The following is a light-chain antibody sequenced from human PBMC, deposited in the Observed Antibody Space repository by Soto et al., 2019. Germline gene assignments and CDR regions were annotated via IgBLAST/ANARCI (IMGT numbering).Light chain of an antibody. Sequence: DIQVTQSPSSVSASVGDRVTITCRASQGLVSWLAWYQQKPGKAPKLLIYAASSFQSGVPSRFSGSGSGTDFTLTISSLQHEDFATYYCLQTRSFPLTFGGGTKVEIK. V-gene: IGKV1-12*01. CDR1: QGLVSW. CDR2: AAS. J-gene: IGKJ4*01. CDR3: LQTRSFPLT.